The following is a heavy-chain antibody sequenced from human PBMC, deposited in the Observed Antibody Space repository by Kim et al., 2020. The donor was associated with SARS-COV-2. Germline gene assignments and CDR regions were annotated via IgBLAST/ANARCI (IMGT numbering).Heavy chain of an antibody. D-gene: IGHD5-18*01. Sequence: SETLSLTCAVYGGSFSGYYWSWIRQPPGKGLEWIGEINHSGSTNYNPSLKSRVTISVDTSKNQFSLKLSSVTAADTAVYYCARGSTRGYSYGYDYWGQGT. CDR3: ARGSTRGYSYGYDY. J-gene: IGHJ4*02. V-gene: IGHV4-34*01. CDR1: GGSFSGYY. CDR2: INHSGST.